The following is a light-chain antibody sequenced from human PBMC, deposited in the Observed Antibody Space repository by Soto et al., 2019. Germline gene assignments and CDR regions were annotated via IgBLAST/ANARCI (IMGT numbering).Light chain of an antibody. CDR1: QSVSSN. Sequence: EIVMTQSPATLSVSPGERATLSCTASQSVSSNLAWYQQKPGQAPRLLIHGASTRATGIPARFSGSGSETEFTLTISSLQSEDLAVYYCQQYNNWPPLTFGGGTRVEIK. CDR3: QQYNNWPPLT. V-gene: IGKV3-15*01. CDR2: GAS. J-gene: IGKJ4*01.